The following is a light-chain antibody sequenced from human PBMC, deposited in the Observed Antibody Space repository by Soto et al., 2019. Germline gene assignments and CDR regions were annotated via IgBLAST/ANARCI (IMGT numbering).Light chain of an antibody. Sequence: DIQMTQSPSSLSASVGDRVTITCRASQSISTYLNWYQQNVGKAPKLLIYAASSLQRGVPSRFSGSGSGTDFPRTISGLHPEDFATYDCQQSYSTPRTCGQGTKLEIK. V-gene: IGKV1-39*01. CDR3: QQSYSTPRT. CDR2: AAS. J-gene: IGKJ2*02. CDR1: QSISTY.